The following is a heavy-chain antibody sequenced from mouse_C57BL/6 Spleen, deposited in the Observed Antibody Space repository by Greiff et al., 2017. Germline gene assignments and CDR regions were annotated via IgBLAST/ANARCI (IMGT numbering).Heavy chain of an antibody. J-gene: IGHJ3*01. CDR3: ARGHDYDASWFAY. Sequence: VQLQQPGAELVRPGSSVKLSCKASGYTFTSYWMHWVKQRPIQGLEWIGNIDPSDSETHYNQKFKDKATLTVDKSSSTAYMQLSSLTSEDSAVYYCARGHDYDASWFAYWGQGTLVTVSA. V-gene: IGHV1-52*01. CDR1: GYTFTSYW. CDR2: IDPSDSET. D-gene: IGHD2-4*01.